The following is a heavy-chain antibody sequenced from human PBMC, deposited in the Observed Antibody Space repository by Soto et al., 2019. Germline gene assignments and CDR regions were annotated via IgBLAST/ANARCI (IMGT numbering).Heavy chain of an antibody. Sequence: ESLKISCIGSGYSFTTYWISWVRQTPGKGLELMGKIDPSDSYINYSPSFQGHVTISADKSISTAYLQWSSLKASDTAMYYCARLVVPTAPMDIWGQGTTVTVSS. V-gene: IGHV5-10-1*01. CDR2: IDPSDSYI. J-gene: IGHJ6*02. CDR3: ARLVVPTAPMDI. CDR1: GYSFTTYW. D-gene: IGHD2-2*01.